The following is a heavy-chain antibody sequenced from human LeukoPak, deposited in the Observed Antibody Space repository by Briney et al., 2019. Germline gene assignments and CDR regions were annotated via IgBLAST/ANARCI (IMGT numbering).Heavy chain of an antibody. CDR3: ARELTTFYYEISGYYGHAFDI. D-gene: IGHD3-22*01. Sequence: PGGSLRLSCAASGFTVSSNYMSWVRQAPGKGLEWVSVIYSGGGTYYADSVKGRFTISRDNSKNTLFLQMNSLRAEDTAVYYCARELTTFYYEISGYYGHAFDIWGQGTMVTVSS. J-gene: IGHJ3*02. CDR1: GFTVSSNY. V-gene: IGHV3-66*01. CDR2: IYSGGGT.